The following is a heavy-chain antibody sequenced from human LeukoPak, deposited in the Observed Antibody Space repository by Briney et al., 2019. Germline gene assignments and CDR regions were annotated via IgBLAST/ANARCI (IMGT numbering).Heavy chain of an antibody. V-gene: IGHV3-11*04. CDR1: GFTFSDYY. Sequence: GGSLRLSCAASGFTFSDYYMSWIRQAPGKGLEWVSYISGSGSTIYYADSVKGRFTISRDNAKNSLYLQMNSLRADDTAVYYCARGERWLLPPTDYWGQGTLVTVSS. CDR2: ISGSGSTI. J-gene: IGHJ4*02. D-gene: IGHD5-24*01. CDR3: ARGERWLLPPTDY.